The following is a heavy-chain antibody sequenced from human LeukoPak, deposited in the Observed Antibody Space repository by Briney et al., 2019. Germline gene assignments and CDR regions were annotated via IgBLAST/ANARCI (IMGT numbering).Heavy chain of an antibody. D-gene: IGHD6-13*01. CDR2: IYYSGST. Sequence: PSETLSLTCTVSGGSISSYYWSWIRQPPGKGLEWIGYIYYSGSTNYNPSLKSRVTISVDTSKNQFSLKLSSVTAADTAVYYCARRPRGGYSSSWYEFAPYFDYWGQGTLVTVSS. CDR3: ARRPRGGYSSSWYEFAPYFDY. J-gene: IGHJ4*02. V-gene: IGHV4-59*08. CDR1: GGSISSYY.